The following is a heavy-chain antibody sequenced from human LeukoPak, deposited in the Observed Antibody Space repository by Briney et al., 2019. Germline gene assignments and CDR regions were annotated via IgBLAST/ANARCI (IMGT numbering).Heavy chain of an antibody. CDR3: ARRSSSSNWFDP. CDR2: NIPIFGTA. CDR1: GGTFSSYA. Sequence: ASVKVSCKASGGTFSSYAISWVRQAPGQGLEWMGGNIPIFGTANYAQKFQGRVTITTDESTSTAYMELSSLRSEDTAVYYCARRSSSSNWFDPWGQGTPVTVSS. D-gene: IGHD6-6*01. J-gene: IGHJ5*02. V-gene: IGHV1-69*05.